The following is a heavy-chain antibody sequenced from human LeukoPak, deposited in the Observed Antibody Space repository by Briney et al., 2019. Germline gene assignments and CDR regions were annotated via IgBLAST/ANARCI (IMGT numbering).Heavy chain of an antibody. CDR2: ISWNSGSI. V-gene: IGHV3-9*01. CDR1: GFTFDDYA. J-gene: IGHJ4*02. D-gene: IGHD2-8*01. Sequence: GRSLRLSCAASGFTFDDYAMHWVRQAPGKGLEWVSGISWNSGSIGYADSVKGRFTISRDNAENSLYLQMNNLRVDDTAMYYCARDNGAGDYWGQGTLVTVSS. CDR3: ARDNGAGDY.